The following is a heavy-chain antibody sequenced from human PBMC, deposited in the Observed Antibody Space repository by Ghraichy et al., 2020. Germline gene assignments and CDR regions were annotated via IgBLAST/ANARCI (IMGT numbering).Heavy chain of an antibody. CDR2: ISSSGTYT. Sequence: ESLNISCAASKFSFSIYTMNWVRQAPGKGLEWVSSISSSGTYTHYADSVKGRFTISRDNANNSLCLQMSSLRAEDTAVYYCARAPSSGFWSAYDYFDYWGRGTLVTVSS. CDR1: KFSFSIYT. CDR3: ARAPSSGFWSAYDYFDY. D-gene: IGHD3-3*01. V-gene: IGHV3-21*01. J-gene: IGHJ4*02.